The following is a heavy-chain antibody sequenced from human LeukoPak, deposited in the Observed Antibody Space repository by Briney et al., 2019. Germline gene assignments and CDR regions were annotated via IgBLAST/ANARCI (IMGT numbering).Heavy chain of an antibody. D-gene: IGHD6-13*01. J-gene: IGHJ4*02. CDR2: ISGNGGST. Sequence: GGSLRLSCAASGFIFSTYAMSWVRQAPGKGLEWVSTISGNGGSTYCADSVKGRFTISRDNSKNTLYLQMNSLRVEDTAVYYCAKPPPDSSSWLFDYWGQGALVTVSS. CDR1: GFIFSTYA. CDR3: AKPPPDSSSWLFDY. V-gene: IGHV3-23*01.